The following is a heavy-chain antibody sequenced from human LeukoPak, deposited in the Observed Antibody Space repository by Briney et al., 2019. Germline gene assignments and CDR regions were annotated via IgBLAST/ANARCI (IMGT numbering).Heavy chain of an antibody. D-gene: IGHD4-17*01. J-gene: IGHJ4*02. CDR3: ARHPDYGDYAGTYYFDY. V-gene: IGHV4-39*01. Sequence: SETLSLTCTVSGGSISSSSYYWGWIRQPPGKRLEWIGSISYSGSTYYNPSLKSRVTISVDTSKNQFSLKLSSVTAADTAVYYCARHPDYGDYAGTYYFDYWGQGTLVTVSS. CDR1: GGSISSSSYY. CDR2: ISYSGST.